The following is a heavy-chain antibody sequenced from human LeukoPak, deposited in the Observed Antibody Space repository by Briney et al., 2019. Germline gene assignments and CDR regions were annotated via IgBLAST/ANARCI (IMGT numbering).Heavy chain of an antibody. J-gene: IGHJ4*02. V-gene: IGHV4-34*01. CDR2: INHSGST. CDR1: GGSFSGYY. D-gene: IGHD2-2*01. Sequence: PSETLSLTCAVYGGSFSGYYWSWIRQPPGKGLEWIGEINHSGSTNYNPSLKSRVTISVDTSKNQFSLKLSSVTAADTAVYYCARYFVIVVGTFRGSDYFDYWGQGTLVTVSS. CDR3: ARYFVIVVGTFRGSDYFDY.